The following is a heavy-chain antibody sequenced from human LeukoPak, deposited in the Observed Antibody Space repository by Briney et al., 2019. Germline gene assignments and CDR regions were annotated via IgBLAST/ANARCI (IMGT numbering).Heavy chain of an antibody. J-gene: IGHJ6*04. CDR2: ISYDGSNK. CDR3: AELGITMIGGV. Sequence: GGSLRLSCAASGFTFSSYAMHWVRQAPGKGLEWVAVISYDGSNKYYADSVKGRFTISRDNSKNTLYLQMNSLRAEDTAVYYCAELGITMIGGVWSKGTTVTISS. CDR1: GFTFSSYA. V-gene: IGHV3-30*04. D-gene: IGHD3-10*02.